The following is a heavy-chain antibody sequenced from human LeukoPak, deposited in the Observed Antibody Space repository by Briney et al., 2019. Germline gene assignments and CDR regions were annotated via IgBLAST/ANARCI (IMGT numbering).Heavy chain of an antibody. Sequence: ASVKVSCKASGYTFTSYAMHWVRQAPGQRLEWMGWINAGNGNTKYSQKFQGRVTITRDTSASTAYMELSSLRSEDTAVYYCARVGAPLLWFGELLSGSGGTNNWFDPWGQGTLVTVSS. CDR2: INAGNGNT. J-gene: IGHJ5*02. CDR3: ARVGAPLLWFGELLSGSGGTNNWFDP. CDR1: GYTFTSYA. D-gene: IGHD3-10*01. V-gene: IGHV1-3*01.